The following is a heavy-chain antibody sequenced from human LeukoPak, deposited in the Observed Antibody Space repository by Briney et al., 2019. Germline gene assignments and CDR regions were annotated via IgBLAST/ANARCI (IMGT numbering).Heavy chain of an antibody. CDR1: GYTFTGYY. J-gene: IGHJ6*03. D-gene: IGHD6-13*01. CDR2: INPNSGGT. V-gene: IGHV1-2*02. Sequence: ASVKVSCKASGYTFTGYYMHWVRQAPGQGLEWMGWINPNSGGTNYAQKFQGRVTMTRDTSISTAYMELSRLRSDDTAVYYCARDSGYSSSWYLYIYYYYYMDVWGKGTRSPSP. CDR3: ARDSGYSSSWYLYIYYYYYMDV.